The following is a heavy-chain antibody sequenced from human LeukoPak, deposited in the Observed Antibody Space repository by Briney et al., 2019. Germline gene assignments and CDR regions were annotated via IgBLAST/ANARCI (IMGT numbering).Heavy chain of an antibody. J-gene: IGHJ4*02. V-gene: IGHV3-30-3*02. Sequence: GGSLRLSCAASGFTFSSYAMHWVRQAPGKGLEWVAVISYDGSNKYYADSVKGRFTISRDNSKNSLFLQMNSLRVEDTALYYCSKWGDYDVLTGYYDSDFWGQGTLVTVSA. CDR1: GFTFSSYA. D-gene: IGHD3-9*01. CDR2: ISYDGSNK. CDR3: SKWGDYDVLTGYYDSDF.